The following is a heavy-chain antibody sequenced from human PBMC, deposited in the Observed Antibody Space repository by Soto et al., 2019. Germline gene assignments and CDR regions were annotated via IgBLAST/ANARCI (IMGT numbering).Heavy chain of an antibody. CDR2: ISYDGSNK. CDR3: AKDMYRYSSSWYPPFDY. CDR1: GFTFSSYG. Sequence: LRLSCAASGFTFSSYGMHWVRRAPGKGLEWVAVISYDGSNKYYADSVKGRFTISRDNSKNTLYLQMNSLRAEDTAVYYCAKDMYRYSSSWYPPFDYWGQGTLVTVSS. V-gene: IGHV3-30*18. D-gene: IGHD6-13*01. J-gene: IGHJ4*02.